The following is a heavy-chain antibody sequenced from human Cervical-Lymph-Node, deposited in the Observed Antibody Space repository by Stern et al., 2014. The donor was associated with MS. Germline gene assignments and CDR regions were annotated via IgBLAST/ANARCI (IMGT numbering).Heavy chain of an antibody. CDR1: GGTFSVYA. CDR3: ARDNRHSDTNNSFAFDK. V-gene: IGHV1-69*06. CDR2: IIPIFGTA. D-gene: IGHD2-8*01. J-gene: IGHJ3*02. Sequence: VQLVQSGAEVKHPGSSVTVSCRASGGTFSVYAINWVRQAPGQGLEWMGGIIPIFGTANYAPKFQGRVFITADTSTFTVYMNLTSLRSEDTALYFCARDNRHSDTNNSFAFDKWGQGAMITVSS.